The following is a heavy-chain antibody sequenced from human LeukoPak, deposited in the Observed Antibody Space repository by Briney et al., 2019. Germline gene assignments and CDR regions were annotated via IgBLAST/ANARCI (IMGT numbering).Heavy chain of an antibody. Sequence: PSETLSLTCAVSGGSISSGGYSWSWIRQPPGKGLEWIGYIYHSGSTYYNPSLKSRVTISVDRSKNQFSLKLSSVTAADTAVYYCASSHYDILTGYFMDFDYWGQGTLVTVSS. CDR3: ASSHYDILTGYFMDFDY. CDR2: IYHSGST. J-gene: IGHJ4*02. V-gene: IGHV4-30-2*01. CDR1: GGSISSGGYS. D-gene: IGHD3-9*01.